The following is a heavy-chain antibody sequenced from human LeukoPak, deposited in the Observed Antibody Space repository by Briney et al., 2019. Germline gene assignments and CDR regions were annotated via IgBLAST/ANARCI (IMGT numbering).Heavy chain of an antibody. J-gene: IGHJ4*02. V-gene: IGHV1-18*04. CDR3: ARGGLSGSGSIDY. CDR1: GFTFTSHG. Sequence: ASVKVSCKASGFTFTSHGFTWVRQAPGQGLEWMGWISACNGKTNYAQKLQGRVTMSTDTSTSTVYMELRSLRSDDTALYYCARGGLSGSGSIDYWGQGTLVTVSS. CDR2: ISACNGKT. D-gene: IGHD3-10*01.